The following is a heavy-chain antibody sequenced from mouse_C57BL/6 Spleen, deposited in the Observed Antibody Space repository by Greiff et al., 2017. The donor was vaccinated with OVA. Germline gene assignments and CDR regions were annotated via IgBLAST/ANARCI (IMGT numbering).Heavy chain of an antibody. CDR1: GYTFTSYW. Sequence: VQLQQPGAELVKPRASVKLSCKASGYTFTSYWMHWVKQRPGQGLEWIGMIHPNSGSTNYNEKFKSKATLTVDKSSSTAYMQLSSLTSEDSAVYYCASNWDGYYAMDYWGQGTSVTVSS. CDR3: ASNWDGYYAMDY. V-gene: IGHV1-64*01. D-gene: IGHD4-1*01. CDR2: IHPNSGST. J-gene: IGHJ4*01.